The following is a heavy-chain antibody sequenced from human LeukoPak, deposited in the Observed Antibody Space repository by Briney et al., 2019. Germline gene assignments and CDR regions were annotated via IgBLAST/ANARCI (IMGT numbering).Heavy chain of an antibody. J-gene: IGHJ5*02. CDR2: ISSSSSYI. V-gene: IGHV3-21*01. Sequence: PGGSLRLSCAASGFTFSSYSMNWVRQAPGKGLEWVSSISSSSSYIYYADSVKGRFTISRDNAKNSLYLQMNSLRAEDTAVYYCARKILNAYDFWSGSSRYNWFDPWGQGTLVTVSS. CDR1: GFTFSSYS. D-gene: IGHD3-3*01. CDR3: ARKILNAYDFWSGSSRYNWFDP.